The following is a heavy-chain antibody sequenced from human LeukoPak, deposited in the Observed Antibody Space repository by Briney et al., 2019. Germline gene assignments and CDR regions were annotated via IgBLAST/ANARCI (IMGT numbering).Heavy chain of an antibody. CDR3: ARRRIVGAKPAFVI. Sequence: PSETLSLTCTVSGGSISSSSYYWGWIRQPPGKGLEWIGSIYYSGSTYYNPSLKSRVTISVDTSKNQFSLKLSSVTAADTAVYYCARRRIVGAKPAFVIWGQGTMVTVSS. CDR1: GGSISSSSYY. J-gene: IGHJ3*02. V-gene: IGHV4-39*01. D-gene: IGHD1-26*01. CDR2: IYYSGST.